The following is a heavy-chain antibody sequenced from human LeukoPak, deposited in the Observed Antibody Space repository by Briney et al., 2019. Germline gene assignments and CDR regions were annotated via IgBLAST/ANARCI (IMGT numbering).Heavy chain of an antibody. Sequence: SGGGLVQPGRSLRLSCAASGFTFDDYAMHWVRQAPGKGLEWVSGISWNSGSIGYADSVKGRFTISRDNAKNSLYLQMSSLRAEDTALYYCTKDTQGLLTGWFDPWGQGTLVTVSS. V-gene: IGHV3-9*01. J-gene: IGHJ5*02. CDR3: TKDTQGLLTGWFDP. D-gene: IGHD6-25*01. CDR1: GFTFDDYA. CDR2: ISWNSGSI.